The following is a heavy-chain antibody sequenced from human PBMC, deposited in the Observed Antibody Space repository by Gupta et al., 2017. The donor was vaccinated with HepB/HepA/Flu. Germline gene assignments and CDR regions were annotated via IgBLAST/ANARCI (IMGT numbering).Heavy chain of an antibody. V-gene: IGHV4-31*03. CDR3: AREISRPEYYYGSGSGGAFDY. D-gene: IGHD3-10*01. CDR2: IYYSGST. CDR1: GGSISSGGYY. J-gene: IGHJ4*02. Sequence: QVQLQESCPGLVKPSQTLSLTCTVSGGSISSGGYYWSWLRQHPGKALEWIGYIYYSGSTYYNPSLKSRVTISVDTSKNQFSLKLSSVTAADTAVYYCAREISRPEYYYGSGSGGAFDYWGQGTLVTVSS.